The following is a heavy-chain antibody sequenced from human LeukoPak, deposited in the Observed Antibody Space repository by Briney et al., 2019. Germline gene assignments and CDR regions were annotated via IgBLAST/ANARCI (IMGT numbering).Heavy chain of an antibody. CDR3: ARGSYDYVWGSYPNWFDP. D-gene: IGHD3-16*01. CDR1: GGSFSGYY. V-gene: IGHV4-34*01. J-gene: IGHJ5*02. CDR2: INHSGST. Sequence: PSETLSLTCAVYGGSFSGYYWSWIRQPPGKGLEWIGEINHSGSTNYNPSLKSRVTISVDTSKNQFSLKLSSVTAADTAVYYCARGSYDYVWGSYPNWFDPWGQGTLVTVSS.